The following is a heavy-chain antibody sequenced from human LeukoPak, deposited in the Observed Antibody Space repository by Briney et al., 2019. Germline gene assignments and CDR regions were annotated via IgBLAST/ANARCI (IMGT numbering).Heavy chain of an antibody. CDR2: ISGSGNST. CDR3: ARTTATWFP. V-gene: IGHV3-23*01. J-gene: IGHJ5*02. CDR1: GFTFSGYG. Sequence: PGGSLRLSCVPSGFTFSGYGLSWVRQAPGKGLEWVPGISGSGNSTYYADSVKGRFTISRDNSKNTLYLQMNSLRAEDTAVYYCARTTATWFPWGQGTLVTVSS. D-gene: IGHD4-17*01.